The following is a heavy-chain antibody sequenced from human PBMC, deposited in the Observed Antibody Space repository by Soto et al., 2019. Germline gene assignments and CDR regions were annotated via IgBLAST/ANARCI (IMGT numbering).Heavy chain of an antibody. J-gene: IGHJ6*02. CDR1: GFTFDDYA. CDR2: ISWNSGSI. V-gene: IGHV3-9*01. Sequence: LRLSCAASGFTFDDYAMHWVRQAPGKGLEWVSGISWNSGSIGYADSVKGRFTISRDNAKNSLYLQMNSLRAEDTALYYCAKDSGKGRGYYYGMDVWGQGTTVTVSS. CDR3: AKDSGKGRGYYYGMDV. D-gene: IGHD3-10*01.